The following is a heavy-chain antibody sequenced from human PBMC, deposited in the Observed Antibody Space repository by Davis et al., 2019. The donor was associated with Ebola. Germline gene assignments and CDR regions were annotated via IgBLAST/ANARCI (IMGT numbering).Heavy chain of an antibody. CDR3: ARGQSSSWYRLDY. CDR1: GGSFSGYY. D-gene: IGHD6-13*01. CDR2: INHSGST. Sequence: MPSETLSLTCAVYGGSFSGYYWSWIRQPPGKGLEWIGEINHSGSTNYNPSLKSRVTISVDTSKNQFSLKLSSVTAADTAVYYCARGQSSSWYRLDYWGQGTLVTVSS. J-gene: IGHJ4*02. V-gene: IGHV4-34*01.